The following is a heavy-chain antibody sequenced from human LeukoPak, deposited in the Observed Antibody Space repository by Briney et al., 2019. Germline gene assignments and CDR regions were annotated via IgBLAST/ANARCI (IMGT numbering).Heavy chain of an antibody. V-gene: IGHV4-59*01. CDR3: ARARDSSGWDDAFDI. D-gene: IGHD6-19*01. CDR1: GGSISSYY. CDR2: IYYSGST. J-gene: IGHJ3*02. Sequence: PSETLSLTCTVSGGSISSYYWSWIRQPPGKGLEWIGYIYYSGSTNYNPSLKSRVTISVDTSKNQFSLELSSVTAADTAVYYCARARDSSGWDDAFDIWGQGTMVTVSS.